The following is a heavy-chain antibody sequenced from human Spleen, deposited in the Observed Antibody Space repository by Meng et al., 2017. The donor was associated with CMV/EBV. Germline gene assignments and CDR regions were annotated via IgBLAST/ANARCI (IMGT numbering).Heavy chain of an antibody. J-gene: IGHJ3*02. CDR1: GFTFSSYS. D-gene: IGHD3-9*01. Sequence: GGSLRLSCVASGFTFSSYSMIWVRQAPGKGLDWVSSISSSSTYIYYADSVKGRFTISRDNAKNSLYLQMNSLRAEDTAVYYCARGGDYDILTGYSNAFDIWGQGTMVTVSS. CDR2: ISSSSTYI. V-gene: IGHV3-21*01. CDR3: ARGGDYDILTGYSNAFDI.